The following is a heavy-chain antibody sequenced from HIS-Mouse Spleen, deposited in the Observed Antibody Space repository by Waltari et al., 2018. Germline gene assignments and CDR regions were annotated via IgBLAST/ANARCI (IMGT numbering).Heavy chain of an antibody. J-gene: IGHJ2*01. Sequence: EVQLVESGGGLVQPGGSLRLSCAAAGFPVSSYWMTWVRQAPGKGLEWVANIKQDGSEKYYVDSVKGRFTISRDNAKNSLYLQMNSLRAEDTAVYYCAREIPYSSSWYDWYFDLWGRGTLVTVSS. V-gene: IGHV3-7*03. CDR3: AREIPYSSSWYDWYFDL. CDR1: GFPVSSYW. CDR2: IKQDGSEK. D-gene: IGHD6-13*01.